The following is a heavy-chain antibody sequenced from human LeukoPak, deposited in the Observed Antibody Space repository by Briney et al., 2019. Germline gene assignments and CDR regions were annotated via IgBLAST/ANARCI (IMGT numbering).Heavy chain of an antibody. J-gene: IGHJ4*02. D-gene: IGHD3-16*01. V-gene: IGHV4-39*01. CDR3: ASPGGGPTDY. CDR1: GSSISSGGYY. Sequence: SETLSLTCTVSGSSISSGGYYWGWIRQPPGKGLEWIGSIYYSGSTYYNPSLKSRVTISVDTSKDQFSLKLSSVTAADTAVYYCASPGGGPTDYWGQGTLVTVSS. CDR2: IYYSGST.